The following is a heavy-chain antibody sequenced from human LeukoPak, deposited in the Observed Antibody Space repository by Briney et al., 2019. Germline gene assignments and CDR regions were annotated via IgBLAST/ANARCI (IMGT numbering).Heavy chain of an antibody. CDR2: ISPDGSEK. CDR1: GFTFSTYW. CDR3: ARTILTGYNF. Sequence: PGGSLRLSCASSGFTFSTYWMTWVRQAPGKGLEWVANISPDGSEKSHVDSVKGRFTVSRDNAENPLYLQMNSLTAEDTAVYYCARTILTGYNFWGQGTLVTVSS. D-gene: IGHD3-9*01. J-gene: IGHJ4*02. V-gene: IGHV3-7*03.